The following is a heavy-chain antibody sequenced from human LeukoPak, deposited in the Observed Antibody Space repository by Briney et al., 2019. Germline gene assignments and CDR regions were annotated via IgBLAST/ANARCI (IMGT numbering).Heavy chain of an antibody. V-gene: IGHV1-2*02. CDR2: INPNSGGT. CDR1: GYTFTGYY. CDR3: ARDLEQWLDGGDAFDI. Sequence: ASVKVYCKASGYTFTGYYMHWVRQAPGQGLEWMGWINPNSGGTNYAQKFQGRVTMTRDTSISTAYMELSRLRSDDTAVYYCARDLEQWLDGGDAFDIWGQGTMATVSS. J-gene: IGHJ3*02. D-gene: IGHD6-19*01.